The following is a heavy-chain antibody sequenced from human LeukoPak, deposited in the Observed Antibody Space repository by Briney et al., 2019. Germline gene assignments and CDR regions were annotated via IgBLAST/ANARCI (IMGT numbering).Heavy chain of an antibody. Sequence: GGSLRLSCVASGFTFSSLWMTWVRQAPGKGLEWVANINQDGSEKYYVDSVKGRFTISRDSAKNSVYLQMNSLRVEDTAVYYCARDGGVSGYDLLDYWGQGTLVTVSS. CDR3: ARDGGVSGYDLLDY. D-gene: IGHD5-12*01. CDR1: GFTFSSLW. CDR2: INQDGSEK. V-gene: IGHV3-7*01. J-gene: IGHJ4*02.